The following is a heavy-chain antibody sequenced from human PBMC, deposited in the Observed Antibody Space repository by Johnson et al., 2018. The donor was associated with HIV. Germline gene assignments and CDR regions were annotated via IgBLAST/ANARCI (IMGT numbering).Heavy chain of an antibody. D-gene: IGHD1-26*01. J-gene: IGHJ3*02. CDR3: AKWSIVGATFSDAFDI. V-gene: IGHV3-30-3*02. CDR1: GFTFSTYA. Sequence: QVQLVESGGGMVQPGRSLRLSCAASGFTFSTYAMHWVRQAPGKGLEWVAAISYDGSNKYYADSVKGRFTISRDNSKNTLYLQMNSLRAEDTAVYYCAKWSIVGATFSDAFDIWGQGTMVTVSS. CDR2: ISYDGSNK.